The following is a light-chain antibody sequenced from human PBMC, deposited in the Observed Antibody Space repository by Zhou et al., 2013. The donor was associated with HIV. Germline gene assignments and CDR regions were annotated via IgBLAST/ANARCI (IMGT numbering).Light chain of an antibody. J-gene: IGKJ2*01. CDR3: QQYSNWPMYT. CDR1: QSVSIN. CDR2: AAS. Sequence: EIVVAQSPASLSVSPGERATLSCRTSQSVSINVAWYQQKPGQAPRLLIYAASTRATDTPARFSGSGSETEFTLVINSLQSEDFAVYYCQQYSNWPMYTFGQGTKL. V-gene: IGKV3-15*01.